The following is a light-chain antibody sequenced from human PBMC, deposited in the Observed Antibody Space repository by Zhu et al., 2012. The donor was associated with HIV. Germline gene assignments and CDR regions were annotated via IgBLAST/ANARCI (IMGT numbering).Light chain of an antibody. Sequence: ETVVTQSPAILSVSPGERGTLSCRASQSMTSNYLAWYQHRPGQAPRLLIYDTSIRVPGIPDRFSGRGSGTDFTLTISRLEPEDFAVYYCQQYGSSPDTFGQGTKLEIK. CDR1: QSMTSNY. CDR3: QQYGSSPDT. V-gene: IGKV3-20*01. J-gene: IGKJ2*01. CDR2: DTS.